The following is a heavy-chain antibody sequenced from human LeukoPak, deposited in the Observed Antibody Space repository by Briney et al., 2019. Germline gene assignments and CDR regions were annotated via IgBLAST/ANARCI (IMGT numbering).Heavy chain of an antibody. J-gene: IGHJ4*02. Sequence: NASETLSLICTVSGGSIRSSSYYWGWIRLPPGKGLEWIGSIYYSGSTYSNPSLKSRVTISVDTSKNQFSLKLSSVTAADTAVYYCARVPYDYIWGSYRLGGEYYFDYWGQGTLVTVSS. CDR2: IYYSGST. D-gene: IGHD3-16*02. V-gene: IGHV4-39*01. CDR3: ARVPYDYIWGSYRLGGEYYFDY. CDR1: GGSIRSSSYY.